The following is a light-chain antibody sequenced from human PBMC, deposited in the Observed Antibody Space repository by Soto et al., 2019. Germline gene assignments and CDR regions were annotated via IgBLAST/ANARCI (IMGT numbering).Light chain of an antibody. CDR2: GAS. CDR1: QSVSSN. V-gene: IGKV3-15*01. CDR3: QQFYNWPRT. Sequence: EIVMTQSPGTLSVSPGERATLSCRASQSVSSNLAWYQQKPGQAPRLLIYGASTRATGIPARFSGSGSETEFTLTISSLPSEDFAVYYCQQFYNWPRTFGQGTKVEIK. J-gene: IGKJ1*01.